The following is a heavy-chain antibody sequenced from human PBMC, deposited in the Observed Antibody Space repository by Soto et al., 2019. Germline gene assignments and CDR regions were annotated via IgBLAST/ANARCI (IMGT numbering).Heavy chain of an antibody. V-gene: IGHV3-23*01. CDR3: AKDGDWYDFSTGYYSRGNYFDY. Sequence: PGGSLRLSCAASGFVFNNYAMSWVRQAPGKGLEWVATLSSGGGTTYYTDSVKGRFTISRDNSMNLLYLQMNSLRADDTAVYYCAKDGDWYDFSTGYYSRGNYFDYSGQGPLVTVSS. J-gene: IGHJ4*02. CDR1: GFVFNNYA. CDR2: LSSGGGTT. D-gene: IGHD3-3*01.